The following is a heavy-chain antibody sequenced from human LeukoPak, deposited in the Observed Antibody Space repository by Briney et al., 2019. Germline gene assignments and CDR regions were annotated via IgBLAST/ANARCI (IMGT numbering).Heavy chain of an antibody. CDR3: ATYKRWVAGDV. CDR2: IKQDGSEE. Sequence: GGSLRLSCVASGFTFSDSWMSWVRQAPGKGPEWVANIKQDGSEEHYVDSVKGRFTVSRDNARNSLFLQMNSLRVEDTAVYYCATYKRWVAGDVWGQGTTVSVSS. D-gene: IGHD1-14*01. J-gene: IGHJ6*02. CDR1: GFTFSDSW. V-gene: IGHV3-7*01.